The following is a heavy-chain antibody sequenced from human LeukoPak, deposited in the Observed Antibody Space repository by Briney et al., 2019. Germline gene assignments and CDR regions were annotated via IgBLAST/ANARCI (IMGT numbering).Heavy chain of an antibody. CDR2: IYYSGST. CDR1: GGSISSYY. J-gene: IGHJ4*02. V-gene: IGHV4-59*01. CDR3: ARSRYNWNDLLY. Sequence: SETLSLTCTVSGGSISSYYWSWIRQPPGKGLEWIGYIYYSGSTNYNPSLKSRVTISVDTSKNQFSLKLSSVTAADTAVSYCARSRYNWNDLLYWGQGTLVTVSS. D-gene: IGHD1-20*01.